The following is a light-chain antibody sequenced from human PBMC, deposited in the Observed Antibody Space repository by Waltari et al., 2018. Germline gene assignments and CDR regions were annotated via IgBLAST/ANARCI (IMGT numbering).Light chain of an antibody. Sequence: EIVLTQSPGTLSLSPGERATLSCRASQSLSRALAWYQQKPGQAPRLLIYDASRRATGIPDMFSGSGSETDFSLTITRLEPEDFAVYYCQHYVRLPATFGQGTKVEIK. J-gene: IGKJ1*01. CDR3: QHYVRLPAT. CDR2: DAS. V-gene: IGKV3-20*01. CDR1: QSLSRA.